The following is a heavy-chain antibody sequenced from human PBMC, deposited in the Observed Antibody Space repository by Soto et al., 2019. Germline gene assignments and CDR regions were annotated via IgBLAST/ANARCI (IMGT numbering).Heavy chain of an antibody. D-gene: IGHD1-26*01. Sequence: EVQVLESGGGLVQPGGSLRLSCAASGFTFSSYAMSWVRQAPGRGLEWVSGISRSGGSTRYADSVKGRFTISRDNSKNTLYLQMNSLRAEDTAVYYCAKEPDVVCGSYTLFDPWGQGTLVTVSS. CDR1: GFTFSSYA. CDR3: AKEPDVVCGSYTLFDP. J-gene: IGHJ5*02. V-gene: IGHV3-23*01. CDR2: ISRSGGST.